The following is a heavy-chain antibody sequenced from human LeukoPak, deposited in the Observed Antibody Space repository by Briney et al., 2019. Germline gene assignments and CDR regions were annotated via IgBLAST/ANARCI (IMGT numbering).Heavy chain of an antibody. CDR1: GYSFTSYW. V-gene: IGHV5-10-1*01. Sequence: GESLKISCKGSGYSFTSYWISWVRQMPGKGLEWMGRIDPSDSYTNYSPSFQGHVTISADKSISNAYLQWSSLKASDTAMYYCARHAGDIVVVPAAAPPGFDPWGQGTLVTVSS. CDR2: IDPSDSYT. J-gene: IGHJ5*02. D-gene: IGHD2-2*01. CDR3: ARHAGDIVVVPAAAPPGFDP.